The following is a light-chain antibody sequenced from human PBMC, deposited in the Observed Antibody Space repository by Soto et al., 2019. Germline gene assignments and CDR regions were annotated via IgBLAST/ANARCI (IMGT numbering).Light chain of an antibody. V-gene: IGKV1-8*01. CDR2: GAS. CDR1: QDIGSV. CDR3: QKNYRATPWT. Sequence: AIRMTQSPSSLSASTGDTVTITCRASQDIGSVLAWYQQKPGTAPKVLISGASNLHGGGPSRFSGGGAGTDFTLNISRLQPDDFATYYCQKNYRATPWTFGQGTKVDIK. J-gene: IGKJ1*01.